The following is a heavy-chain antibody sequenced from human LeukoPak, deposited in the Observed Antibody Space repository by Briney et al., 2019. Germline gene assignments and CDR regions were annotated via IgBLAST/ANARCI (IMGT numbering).Heavy chain of an antibody. D-gene: IGHD3-10*01. CDR3: AELTSMVEQY. J-gene: IGHJ4*02. CDR2: INSDGSST. Sequence: GGSLRLFCEASGFTFSSYWMHWVRQVPGKGLVWVSRINSDGSSTSYADSVKGRFTISRDNAKNTLYLQMNSLRAEDTAVYYCAELTSMVEQYWGQGTLVTVSS. CDR1: GFTFSSYW. V-gene: IGHV3-74*01.